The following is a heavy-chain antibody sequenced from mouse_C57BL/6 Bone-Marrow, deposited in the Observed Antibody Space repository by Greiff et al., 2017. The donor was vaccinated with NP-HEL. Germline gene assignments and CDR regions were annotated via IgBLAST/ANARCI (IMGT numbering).Heavy chain of an antibody. J-gene: IGHJ1*03. D-gene: IGHD1-1*01. CDR2: IDPSDSYT. Sequence: QVQLQQPGAELVKPGASVKLSCKASGYTFTSYWMQWVKQRPGQGLEWIGEIDPSDSYTNYNQKFKGKATLTVDTSSSTAYMQLSSLTSEDSAVYYCARPITTVVAGNWYFEVWGTGTTVTVSS. V-gene: IGHV1-50*01. CDR1: GYTFTSYW. CDR3: ARPITTVVAGNWYFEV.